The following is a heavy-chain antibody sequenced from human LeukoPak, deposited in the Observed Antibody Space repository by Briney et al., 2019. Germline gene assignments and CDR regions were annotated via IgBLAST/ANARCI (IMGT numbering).Heavy chain of an antibody. D-gene: IGHD6-13*01. J-gene: IGHJ6*02. V-gene: IGHV3-23*01. CDR1: GFTFSSYA. CDR3: ARVRYSSSWGTTYYYGMDV. Sequence: GGSLRLSCAASGFTFSSYAMSWVRQAPGKGLEWVSAISGSGGSTYYADSVKGRFTISRDNAKNTLYLQMNSLRAEDTAVYYCARVRYSSSWGTTYYYGMDVWGQGTTVTVSS. CDR2: ISGSGGST.